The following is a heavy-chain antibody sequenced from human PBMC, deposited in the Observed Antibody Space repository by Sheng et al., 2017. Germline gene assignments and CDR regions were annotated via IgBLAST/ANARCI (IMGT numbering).Heavy chain of an antibody. V-gene: IGHV4-4*07. CDR2: IYTSGST. CDR3: AGGGYYYDSSGYYSGYFQH. J-gene: IGHJ1*01. CDR1: GGSISSYY. D-gene: IGHD3-22*01. Sequence: QVQLQESGPGLVKPSETLSLTCTVSGGSISSYYWSWIRQPAGKGLEWIGRIYTSGSTNYNPSLKSRVTMSVDTSKNQFSLKLSSVTAADTAVYYCAGGGYYYDSSGYYSGYFQHWGQGTLVTVSS.